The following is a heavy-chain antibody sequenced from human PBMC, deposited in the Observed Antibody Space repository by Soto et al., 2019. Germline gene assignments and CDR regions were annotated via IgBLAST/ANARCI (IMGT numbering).Heavy chain of an antibody. V-gene: IGHV3-9*01. Sequence: EVQLVESGGGLVQPGRSLRLSCAASGFTFDDYALHWVRQAPGKGLEWVSGISWNSGSIGYADSVKGRFTISRDNAKNSLYLQMNSLRAEDTALYYCAKNSRGRGSGWSTDFDYWGQGTLVTVSS. CDR1: GFTFDDYA. J-gene: IGHJ4*02. CDR3: AKNSRGRGSGWSTDFDY. D-gene: IGHD6-19*01. CDR2: ISWNSGSI.